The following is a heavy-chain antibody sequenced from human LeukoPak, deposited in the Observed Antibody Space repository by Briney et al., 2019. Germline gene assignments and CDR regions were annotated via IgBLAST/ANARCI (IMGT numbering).Heavy chain of an antibody. V-gene: IGHV5-51*01. CDR2: IYPGDSDT. CDR3: ARHRHYVFCSDY. J-gene: IGHJ4*02. D-gene: IGHD3-3*01. Sequence: WIRQPPGKGLEWMGIIYPGDSDTRYSPSFQGQVTISADKSISTAYLQWSSLKASDTAMYYCARHRHYVFCSDYWGQGTLVTVSS.